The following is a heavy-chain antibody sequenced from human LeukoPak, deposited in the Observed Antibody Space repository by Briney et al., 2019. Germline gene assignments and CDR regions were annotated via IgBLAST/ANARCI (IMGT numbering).Heavy chain of an antibody. Sequence: SETLSLTCTVSGGSITSGSYHWGWIRQSPGKGLERIGNTYYTGSAYYRPSLQSRVSISVDTSKKGFSLKLTSVTAADTAVYYCARDRDGYAYSFDYWGQGTLVTVSS. V-gene: IGHV4-39*02. CDR1: GGSITSGSYH. CDR2: TYYTGSA. J-gene: IGHJ4*02. CDR3: ARDRDGYAYSFDY. D-gene: IGHD5-24*01.